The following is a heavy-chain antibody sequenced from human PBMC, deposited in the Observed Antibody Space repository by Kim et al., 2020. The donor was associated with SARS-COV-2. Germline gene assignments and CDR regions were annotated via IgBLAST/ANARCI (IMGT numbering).Heavy chain of an antibody. CDR2: ISYDGSNK. CDR1: GFTFSSYA. CDR3: ARDSYSSSSDYFYYGMD. V-gene: IGHV3-30-3*01. D-gene: IGHD6-6*01. J-gene: IGHJ6*01. Sequence: GGSLRLSCAASGFTFSSYAMHWVRQAPGKGLEWVAVISYDGSNKYYADSVKGRFTISRDNSKNTLYLQMNSLRAEDTAVYYCARDSYSSSSDYFYYGMD.